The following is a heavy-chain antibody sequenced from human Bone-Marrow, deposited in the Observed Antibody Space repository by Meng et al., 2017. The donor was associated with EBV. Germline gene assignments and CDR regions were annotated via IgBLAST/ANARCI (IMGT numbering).Heavy chain of an antibody. CDR2: IYYSGST. Sequence: LQLQESGPGLVKPSGTLSLTCTGSGGSISSSSYYWGWIRQPPGKGLEWIGSIYYSGSTYYNPSLKSRVTISVDTSKNQFSLKLSSVTAADTAVYYCARVVAAIDYWGQGTLVTVSS. CDR3: ARVVAAIDY. J-gene: IGHJ4*02. V-gene: IGHV4-39*07. CDR1: GGSISSSSYY. D-gene: IGHD2-15*01.